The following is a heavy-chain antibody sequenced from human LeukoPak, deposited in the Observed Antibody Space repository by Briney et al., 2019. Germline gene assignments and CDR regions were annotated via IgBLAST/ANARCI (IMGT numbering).Heavy chain of an antibody. Sequence: GASVKVSCKASGYTFTGYYMHWVRQAPGQGLEWMGWINPNSGGTNYAQKFQGRVTMTRDTSISTAYMELSRLRSDDTAVYYCARDFRYGDHPLGYWGQGTLVTVSS. V-gene: IGHV1-2*02. CDR2: INPNSGGT. CDR3: ARDFRYGDHPLGY. CDR1: GYTFTGYY. J-gene: IGHJ4*02. D-gene: IGHD4-17*01.